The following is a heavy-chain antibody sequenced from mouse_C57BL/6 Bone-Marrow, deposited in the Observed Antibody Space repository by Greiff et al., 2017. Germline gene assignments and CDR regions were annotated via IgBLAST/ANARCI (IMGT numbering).Heavy chain of an antibody. V-gene: IGHV14-4*01. D-gene: IGHD1-1*02. CDR3: TTWWFPWFAY. CDR1: GFNIKDDY. J-gene: IGHJ3*01. Sequence: VTLKVSGAELVRPGASVKLSCTASGFNIKDDYMHWVKQRPEQGLEWIGWIDPENGDTEYASKFQGKATITADTSSNTAYLQLSSLTSEDTAVYYCTTWWFPWFAYWGQGTLVTVSA. CDR2: IDPENGDT.